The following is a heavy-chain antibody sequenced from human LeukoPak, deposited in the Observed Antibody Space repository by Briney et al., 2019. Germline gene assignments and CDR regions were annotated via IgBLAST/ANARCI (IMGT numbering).Heavy chain of an antibody. J-gene: IGHJ5*01. CDR1: RLTLSSYG. D-gene: IGHD6-13*01. Sequence: GGSLRLSCSPWRLTLSSYGMHGARHAPGQGREGVAFISLDGSNKYCSDSVKGRFTISRDNSKNALYLQMNSLRAEDTAVYYCAKDPIPGRIAAAGTGWFDYWGQGTLVTVSS. CDR3: AKDPIPGRIAAAGTGWFDY. CDR2: ISLDGSNK. V-gene: IGHV3-30*18.